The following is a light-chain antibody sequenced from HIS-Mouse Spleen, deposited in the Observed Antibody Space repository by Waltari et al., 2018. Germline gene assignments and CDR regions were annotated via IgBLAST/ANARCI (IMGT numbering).Light chain of an antibody. V-gene: IGLV2-23*01. CDR1: RTDVGSYNL. J-gene: IGLJ3*02. CDR3: CSYAGSSTYWV. CDR2: EGS. Sequence: QSALTQPASVSGSPGQSITISCTGTRTDVGSYNLLSWYQQHPGKAPKLMIYEGSKRPSGVPNRFSGSKSGNTASLTISGLQAEDEADYYCCSYAGSSTYWVFGGGTKLTVL.